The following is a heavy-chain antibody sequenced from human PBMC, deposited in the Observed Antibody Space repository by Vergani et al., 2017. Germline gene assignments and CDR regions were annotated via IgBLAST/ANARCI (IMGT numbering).Heavy chain of an antibody. CDR3: TRQPQEGASGPPSVPT. D-gene: IGHD5-12*01. J-gene: IGHJ4*02. CDR1: GYSIRNGHY. V-gene: IGHV4-38-2*01. CDR2: IYHSGST. Sequence: QVQLQESGPGLVEPSETLSLTCAVLGYSIRNGHYWVWIRQPPGKGLEWIVSIYHSGSTHYNPSLKIRATISVDTSKNDFSLQVTSVTAADTAVYYCTRQPQEGASGPPSVPTWGQGISVIVSS.